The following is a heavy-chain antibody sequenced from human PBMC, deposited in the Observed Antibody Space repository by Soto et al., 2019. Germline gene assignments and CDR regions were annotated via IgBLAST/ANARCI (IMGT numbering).Heavy chain of an antibody. CDR2: FTSPGVT. D-gene: IGHD1-26*01. Sequence: EVQLLESGGGLVQPGGSLRLSSEASGFTIINYAMTWLRQAPGQGLEWVSTFTSPGVTYYADSVKGRFTISRDTSKNTLFLQMNSLRAEDTAVYYCAKREARTGSYFDWGQGTLVTVSP. V-gene: IGHV3-23*01. CDR1: GFTIINYA. J-gene: IGHJ4*02. CDR3: AKREARTGSYFD.